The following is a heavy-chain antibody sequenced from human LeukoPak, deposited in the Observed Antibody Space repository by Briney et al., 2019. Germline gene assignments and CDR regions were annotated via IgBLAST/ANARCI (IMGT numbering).Heavy chain of an antibody. V-gene: IGHV4-59*11. CDR1: GGSISSHY. Sequence: SETLSLTCTVSGGSISSHYWSWIRQPPGKGLEWIGYIYYSGSTNYNPSLKSRVTISVDTSKNQFSLKLSSVTAADTAVYYCARGGSSSWYYFDYWGQGTLVTVYS. D-gene: IGHD6-13*01. J-gene: IGHJ4*02. CDR2: IYYSGST. CDR3: ARGGSSSWYYFDY.